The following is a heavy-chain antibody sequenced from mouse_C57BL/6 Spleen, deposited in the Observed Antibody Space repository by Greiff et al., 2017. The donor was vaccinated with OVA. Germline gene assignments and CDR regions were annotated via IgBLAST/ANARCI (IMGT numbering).Heavy chain of an antibody. J-gene: IGHJ3*01. CDR2: IYPGSGNT. V-gene: IGHV1-76*01. CDR3: ARGGYGSSYGGWFAY. CDR1: GYTFTDYY. Sequence: VQLVESGAELVRPGASVKLSCKASGYTFTDYYINWVKQRPGQGLEWIARIYPGSGNTYYNEKFKGKATLTAEKSSSTAYMQLSSLTSEDSAVYFCARGGYGSSYGGWFAYWGQGTLVTVSA. D-gene: IGHD1-1*01.